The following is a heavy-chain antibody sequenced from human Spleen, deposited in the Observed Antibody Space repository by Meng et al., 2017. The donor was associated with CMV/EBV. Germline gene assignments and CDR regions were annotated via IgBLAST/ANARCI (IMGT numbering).Heavy chain of an antibody. CDR1: GYTFTGYY. J-gene: IGHJ5*02. Sequence: KASGYTFTGYYMHWVRQAPGQGLEWMGWINPNSGGTNYAQKFQGRVTMTRDTSISTAYMELSRLRSDDTAVYYCARGLRNRYGVFDPWGQGTLVTVSS. D-gene: IGHD1-14*01. CDR3: ARGLRNRYGVFDP. V-gene: IGHV1-2*02. CDR2: INPNSGGT.